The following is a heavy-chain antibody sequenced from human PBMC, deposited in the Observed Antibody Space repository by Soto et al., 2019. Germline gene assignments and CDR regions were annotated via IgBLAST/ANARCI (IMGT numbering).Heavy chain of an antibody. CDR3: ARLSYHGSGSYYAFDY. J-gene: IGHJ4*02. D-gene: IGHD3-10*01. Sequence: QVQLQESGPGLVKPSETLSLTCTVSGGSISSYYWSWIRQPPGKGLEWIRYIYYSGTTNYNPSLKIRVTISVDTSKNQFSLKLSSVTAADTAVYYCARLSYHGSGSYYAFDYWGQGTLVTVSS. V-gene: IGHV4-59*08. CDR2: IYYSGTT. CDR1: GGSISSYY.